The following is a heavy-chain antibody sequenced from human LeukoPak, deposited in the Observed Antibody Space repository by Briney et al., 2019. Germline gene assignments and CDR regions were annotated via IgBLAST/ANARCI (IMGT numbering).Heavy chain of an antibody. D-gene: IGHD6-13*01. CDR3: AKELGSSWYSYFDY. J-gene: IGHJ4*02. CDR2: ISGSGGST. CDR1: GFTFSSYG. Sequence: PGGTLRLSCAASGFTFSSYGMSWVRQAPGKGLEWVSAISGSGGSTYFADSVKGRFTISRDNSKNTLYLQMNSLRAEDTAVYYCAKELGSSWYSYFDYWGQGTLVTVSS. V-gene: IGHV3-23*01.